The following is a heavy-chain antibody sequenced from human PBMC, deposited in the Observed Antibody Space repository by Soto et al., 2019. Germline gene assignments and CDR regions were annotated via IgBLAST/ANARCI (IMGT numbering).Heavy chain of an antibody. CDR2: INPSGGST. J-gene: IGHJ6*03. D-gene: IGHD5-12*01. CDR1: GYTFTSYY. Sequence: QVQLVQSGAEVKKPGASVKVSCKASGYTFTSYYMHWVRQAPGQRLQWMGIINPSGGSTSYAQKFQGRVTMTRDTSTSTVYMELSSLRSEDTAVYYCAAATIEDYYYYYMDVWGKGTTVTVSS. V-gene: IGHV1-46*03. CDR3: AAATIEDYYYYYMDV.